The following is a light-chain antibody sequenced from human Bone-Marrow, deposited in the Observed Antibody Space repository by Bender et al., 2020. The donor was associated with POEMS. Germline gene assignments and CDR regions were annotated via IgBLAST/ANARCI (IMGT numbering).Light chain of an antibody. V-gene: IGLV2-23*01. Sequence: QSALTHPASVSASPGQSITISCTGTMSDVGHYDLVSWYQQHPGKAPKLLIYEDTKRPSDVSSRFSGSKSGNTASLTISALQAEDEADYYCSLVVGRKNSWVFGGGTKLTVL. CDR2: EDT. CDR1: MSDVGHYDL. J-gene: IGLJ3*02. CDR3: SLVVGRKNSWV.